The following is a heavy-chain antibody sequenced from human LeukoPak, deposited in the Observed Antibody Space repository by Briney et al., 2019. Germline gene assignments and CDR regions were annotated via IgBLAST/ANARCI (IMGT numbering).Heavy chain of an antibody. CDR1: GFRFNTYW. D-gene: IGHD3-22*01. CDR2: IKQDGNEK. V-gene: IGHV3-7*01. J-gene: IGHJ3*02. CDR3: AREPDYYDSSGYDAFDI. Sequence: GGSLRLSCAASGFRFNTYWMSWVRQAPGKGLEWVASIKQDGNEKYYADSVKGRFTISRDNAKNSLYLQMNSLRAEDTAVYYCAREPDYYDSSGYDAFDIWGQGTMVTVSS.